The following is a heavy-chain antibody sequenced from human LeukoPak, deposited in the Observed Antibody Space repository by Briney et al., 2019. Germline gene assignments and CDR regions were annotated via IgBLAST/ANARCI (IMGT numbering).Heavy chain of an antibody. J-gene: IGHJ3*02. CDR1: GGSISNYY. CDR2: IYYSGST. CDR3: ARTLSVYSAFDI. V-gene: IGHV4-59*01. D-gene: IGHD1-26*01. Sequence: SETLSLTCIVSGGSISNYYWSWIRQPPGKGLEWIGYIYYSGSTNYNPSLKSRVTISVDTSKNQFSLKLSSVTAADTAVYYCARTLSVYSAFDIWGQGTMVTVSS.